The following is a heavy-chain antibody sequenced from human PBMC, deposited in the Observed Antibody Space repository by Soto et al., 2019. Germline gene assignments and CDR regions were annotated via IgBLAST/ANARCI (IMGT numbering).Heavy chain of an antibody. CDR1: GYGFTTYG. D-gene: IGHD1-1*01. CDR2: ISAHNGNT. J-gene: IGHJ4*02. Sequence: QVHLVQSGAEVKKPGASVKVSCKGSGYGFTTYGITWVRQAPGQGLEWMAWISAHNGNTNYAQKRQGRVTVTRDTCTSAAYRELRSLRPDDTAVYYCARGRYGDYRGQRALVTVPS. CDR3: ARGRYGDY. V-gene: IGHV1-18*01.